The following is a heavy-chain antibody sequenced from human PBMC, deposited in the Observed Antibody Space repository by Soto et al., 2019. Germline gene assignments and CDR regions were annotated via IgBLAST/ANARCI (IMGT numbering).Heavy chain of an antibody. Sequence: QVQLVESGGGVVQPGGSLRLSCTASGFAFSNYGMQWVRQAPGKGLEWVAVIYYDGSNKYYADSVKGRFTISRDNSKNTLFLQMNSLRAEDTAVYYCARGYYVSGSFYFDYWGQGTLVTVSS. CDR3: ARGYYVSGSFYFDY. V-gene: IGHV3-33*01. CDR2: IYYDGSNK. D-gene: IGHD3-10*01. J-gene: IGHJ4*02. CDR1: GFAFSNYG.